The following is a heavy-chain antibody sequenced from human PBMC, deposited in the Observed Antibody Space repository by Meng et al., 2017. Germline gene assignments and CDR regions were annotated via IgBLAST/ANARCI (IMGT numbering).Heavy chain of an antibody. Sequence: GESLKISCAASGFTFSSYSMNWVRQAPGKGLEWVSSISSSSYIYYADSVKGRFTISRDNAKNSLYLQMNSLRAEDTAVYYCARGRPEVAGSTPLFDYWGQGTLVTVSS. CDR3: ARGRPEVAGSTPLFDY. D-gene: IGHD6-19*01. CDR2: ISSSSYI. J-gene: IGHJ4*02. V-gene: IGHV3-21*01. CDR1: GFTFSSYS.